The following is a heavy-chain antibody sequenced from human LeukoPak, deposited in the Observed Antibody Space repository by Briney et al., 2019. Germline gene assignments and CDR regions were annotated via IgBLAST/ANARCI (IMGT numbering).Heavy chain of an antibody. Sequence: ASVKVSCKASGYTFTGYYMHWVRQAPGQGREWMGWINPNSGGTNYAQKFQGRVTITRNTSISTAYMELSSLRSEDTAVYYCARGRIVGATTDLIDYWGQGTLVTVSS. CDR1: GYTFTGYY. D-gene: IGHD1-26*01. J-gene: IGHJ4*02. CDR2: INPNSGGT. CDR3: ARGRIVGATTDLIDY. V-gene: IGHV1-2*02.